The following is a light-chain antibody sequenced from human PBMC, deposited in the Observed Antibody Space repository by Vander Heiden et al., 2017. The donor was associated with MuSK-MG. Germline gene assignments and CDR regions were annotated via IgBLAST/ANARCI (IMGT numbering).Light chain of an antibody. J-gene: IGKJ2*01. CDR3: QQLSNWHPMST. CDR2: DES. V-gene: IGKV3-11*01. CDR1: QSINNY. Sequence: IVFTQSPSTLSLSPGERATLSCSASQSINNYLAWYQKKPGQTPRLLIYDESKRANDIRARFSGSGVGTDFTLTINSREPEDFEVYYCQQLSNWHPMSTFGQGTKVEIK.